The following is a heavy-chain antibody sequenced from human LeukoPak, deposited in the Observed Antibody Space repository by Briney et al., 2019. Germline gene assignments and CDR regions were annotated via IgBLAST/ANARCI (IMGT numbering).Heavy chain of an antibody. V-gene: IGHV3-23*01. CDR3: VIWGDYDILTGYYVPDY. J-gene: IGHJ4*02. D-gene: IGHD3-9*01. Sequence: GGSLRLSCVASGFTFSNYAMSWVRQAPGKGLEWVSAITGSGTSTYYADSLKGRFTISRDNSKNTVFLQMNSLRHEDTAIYYCVIWGDYDILTGYYVPDYWGQGTLVTVSS. CDR1: GFTFSNYA. CDR2: ITGSGTST.